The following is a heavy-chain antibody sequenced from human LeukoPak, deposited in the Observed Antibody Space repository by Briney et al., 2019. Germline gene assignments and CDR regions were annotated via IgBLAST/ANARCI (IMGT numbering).Heavy chain of an antibody. Sequence: PGGSLRLSCAASGFTFSSYAMSWVRQAPGKGLEWVSAISGSGGSTYYADSVKGRFTISRDNSKNTLYLQMNSLRAEDTAVYYCAKRPHSSGYPYFPYNWFDPWGQGTLVTVSS. CDR2: ISGSGGST. CDR3: AKRPHSSGYPYFPYNWFDP. CDR1: GFTFSSYA. V-gene: IGHV3-23*01. J-gene: IGHJ5*02. D-gene: IGHD3-22*01.